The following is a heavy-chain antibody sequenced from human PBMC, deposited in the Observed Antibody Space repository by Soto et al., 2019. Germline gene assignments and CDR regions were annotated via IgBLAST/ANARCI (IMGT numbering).Heavy chain of an antibody. D-gene: IGHD5-12*01. CDR3: ARRGQSRDGYNYDY. J-gene: IGHJ4*02. V-gene: IGHV4-31*03. CDR2: IYYSGNT. Sequence: PSETLSLTCTVSGGSISSGGYYWSWIRQHPGKGLEWIGYIYYSGNTYYNPSLKSRVTISVDRSKNQFSLKLSSVTAADTAVYYCARRGQSRDGYNYDYWGQGTLVTVSS. CDR1: GGSISSGGYY.